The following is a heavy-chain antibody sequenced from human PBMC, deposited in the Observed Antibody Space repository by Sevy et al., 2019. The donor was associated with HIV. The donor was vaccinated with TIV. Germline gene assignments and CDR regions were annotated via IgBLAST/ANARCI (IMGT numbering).Heavy chain of an antibody. Sequence: GGSLRLSCAASGFTFSKYSMSWVRQPPGKGLEWVSTLSFGCGELNYADSVKGRFTISRDNSKSSVYLQMNNLGPEETAVYYCAREGCTKPHDYWGQGTLVTVSS. CDR1: GFTFSKYS. J-gene: IGHJ4*02. D-gene: IGHD2-8*01. CDR3: AREGCTKPHDY. CDR2: LSFGCGEL. V-gene: IGHV3-23*01.